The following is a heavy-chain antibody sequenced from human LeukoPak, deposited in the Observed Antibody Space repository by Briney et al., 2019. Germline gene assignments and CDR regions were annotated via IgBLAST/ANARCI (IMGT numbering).Heavy chain of an antibody. Sequence: GGSLRLSCGVSGISFSDNAMHWVRQAPGKGLEWVAGISNDASDKYYADSVKGRFTISRDNSKNTLDLQMNSLGAEDTAVYYCAKDRSRSFDYWGQGTLVTVSS. CDR1: GISFSDNA. D-gene: IGHD1-14*01. CDR3: AKDRSRSFDY. J-gene: IGHJ4*02. CDR2: ISNDASDK. V-gene: IGHV3-30*18.